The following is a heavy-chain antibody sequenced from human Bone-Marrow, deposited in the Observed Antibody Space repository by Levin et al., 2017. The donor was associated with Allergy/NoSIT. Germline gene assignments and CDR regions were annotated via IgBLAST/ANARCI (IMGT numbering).Heavy chain of an antibody. CDR1: GSTFSIYA. D-gene: IGHD3-10*01. Sequence: PGGSLRLSCAASGSTFSIYAMHWVRLAPGKGLEWVAVISFDGNEKYYADSVKGRFTISRDNSKNTLNLQMSSLRVDDTALYYCARAYSYTLGTPQNHFDLWGQGTLVTVSS. V-gene: IGHV3-30-3*01. CDR2: ISFDGNEK. J-gene: IGHJ4*02. CDR3: ARAYSYTLGTPQNHFDL.